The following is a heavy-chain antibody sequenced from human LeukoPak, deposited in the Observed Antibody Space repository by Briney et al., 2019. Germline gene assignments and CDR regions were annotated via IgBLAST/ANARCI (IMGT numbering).Heavy chain of an antibody. D-gene: IGHD6-6*01. CDR3: ARAWDSSSSPRFDP. CDR1: GYTFTSYG. CDR2: INAYNGNT. V-gene: IGHV1-18*01. J-gene: IGHJ5*02. Sequence: GASVKVSCKASGYTFTSYGISWVRQAPGQGLEWMGWINAYNGNTNYAQKLQGRVTITRNTSISTAYMELSSLRSEDTAVYYCARAWDSSSSPRFDPWGQGTLVTVSS.